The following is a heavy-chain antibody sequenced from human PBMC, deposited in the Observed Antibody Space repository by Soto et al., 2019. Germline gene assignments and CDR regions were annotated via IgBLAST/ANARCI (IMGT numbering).Heavy chain of an antibody. CDR3: ARVSGSYYYGMDV. CDR1: GFTVSSNY. V-gene: IGHV3-53*01. Sequence: GGSLRLSCLASGFTVSSNYMSWVRQAPGKGLEWVSVIYSGGSTYYADSVKGRFTISRDNSKNTLYLQMNSLRAEDTAVYYCARVSGSYYYGMDVRGQGTTVTVS. CDR2: IYSGGST. D-gene: IGHD1-26*01. J-gene: IGHJ6*02.